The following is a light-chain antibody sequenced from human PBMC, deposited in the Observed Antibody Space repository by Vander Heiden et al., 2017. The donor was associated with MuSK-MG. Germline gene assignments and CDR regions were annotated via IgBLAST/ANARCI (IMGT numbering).Light chain of an antibody. CDR1: QSISNW. J-gene: IGKJ2*01. V-gene: IGKV1-5*01. CDR3: QHYNIYWAMYT. Sequence: DIQMTRSPSTLSASVGDRVTITCRASQSISNWLAWYQLKPGKAPKLLIYDASRLERGVPSRFSGSGSETEFTLAINSLQPDDFAIYYCQHYNIYWAMYTFGPGTKLEIK. CDR2: DAS.